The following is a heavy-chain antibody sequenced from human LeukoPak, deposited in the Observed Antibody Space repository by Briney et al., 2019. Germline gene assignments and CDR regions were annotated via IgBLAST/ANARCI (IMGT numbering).Heavy chain of an antibody. CDR1: GFTFDDYA. V-gene: IGHV3-43*02. CDR3: AKDFRRNSGSYFHYGMDV. Sequence: GGSLRLSCAASGFTFDDYAMHWVRQAPGKGLEWVSLISGDGGSTYYADSVKGRFTISRDNSKNSLYLQMNSLRTEDAALYYSAKDFRRNSGSYFHYGMDVWGQGTTVTVSS. D-gene: IGHD1-26*01. J-gene: IGHJ6*02. CDR2: ISGDGGST.